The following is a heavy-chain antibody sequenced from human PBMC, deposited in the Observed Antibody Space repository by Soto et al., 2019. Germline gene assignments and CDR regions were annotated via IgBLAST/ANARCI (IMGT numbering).Heavy chain of an antibody. CDR3: AKIPPRYEFQHEGHHRHYYYYYGMDV. D-gene: IGHD2-2*01. J-gene: IGHJ6*02. CDR1: GGSFSGYY. V-gene: IGHV4-34*01. CDR2: INHSGST. Sequence: QVQLQQWGAGLLKPSETLSLTCAVYGGSFSGYYWSWIRQPPGMGLEWIGEINHSGSTNYNPSLTSLVTKSVDTSKNQYPRKLSSVTATDTDVHYCAKIPPRYEFQHEGHHRHYYYYYGMDVWGQGTTVTVSS.